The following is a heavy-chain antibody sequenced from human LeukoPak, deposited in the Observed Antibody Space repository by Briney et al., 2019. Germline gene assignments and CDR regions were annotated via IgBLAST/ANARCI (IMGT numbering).Heavy chain of an antibody. D-gene: IGHD3-10*01. CDR2: IGGSRSGI. Sequence: GGSLRLSCAASGFTFGSYDMNWVRRAPGKGLEWVSYIGGSRSGIYYADSVKGQFTISRDNARNSLYLQMNSLRAEDTAVYYCARSSFSNGMDVWGRGTTVTVSS. V-gene: IGHV3-48*03. CDR3: ARSSFSNGMDV. CDR1: GFTFGSYD. J-gene: IGHJ6*04.